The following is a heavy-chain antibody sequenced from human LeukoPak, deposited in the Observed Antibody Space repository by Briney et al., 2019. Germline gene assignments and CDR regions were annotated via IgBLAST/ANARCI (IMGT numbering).Heavy chain of an antibody. J-gene: IGHJ4*01. Sequence: PGRSLRLSCAASGFTFDDYAMHWVRQAPGKGLEWVSGISWNSGSIGYADSMKGRFTISRDNAKNSLYLQMNSLRAEDTALYYCAKDSLAYYYDSSGYVDYWGQEPWSPSPQ. CDR2: ISWNSGSI. D-gene: IGHD3-22*01. V-gene: IGHV3-9*01. CDR3: AKDSLAYYYDSSGYVDY. CDR1: GFTFDDYA.